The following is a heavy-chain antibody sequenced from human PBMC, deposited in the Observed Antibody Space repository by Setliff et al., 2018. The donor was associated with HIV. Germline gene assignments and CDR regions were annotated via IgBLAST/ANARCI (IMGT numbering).Heavy chain of an antibody. CDR2: IYFSGST. CDR3: ARGGAYSSSWWVYFDY. Sequence: SETLSLTCTVSGGSISGHYWSWLRQSPGKGLEWIGYIYFSGSTNYNPSLKSRVTILVDTSKNQFSLKLSSVTAADTAVYYCARGGAYSSSWWVYFDYWGQGTLVTVSS. CDR1: GGSISGHY. D-gene: IGHD6-13*01. V-gene: IGHV4-59*11. J-gene: IGHJ4*02.